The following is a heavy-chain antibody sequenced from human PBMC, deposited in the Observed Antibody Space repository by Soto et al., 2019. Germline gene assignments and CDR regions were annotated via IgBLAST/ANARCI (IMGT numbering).Heavy chain of an antibody. Sequence: VQLVESGGGLVQPGGSLRLSCTASGFTFSSYWMSWVRQAPGKGLGWVANIKEDGSVKYYVDSVKVRFSISRDNARNPLYLQMNSLSVEDTAVYYCVRVGRLGGYWGQGALVTGSS. V-gene: IGHV3-7*03. CDR1: GFTFSSYW. CDR2: IKEDGSVK. D-gene: IGHD3-16*01. CDR3: VRVGRLGGY. J-gene: IGHJ4*02.